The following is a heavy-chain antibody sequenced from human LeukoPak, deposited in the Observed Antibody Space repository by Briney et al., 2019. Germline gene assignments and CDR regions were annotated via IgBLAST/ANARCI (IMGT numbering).Heavy chain of an antibody. V-gene: IGHV4-4*07. CDR3: ARSGYSYGADAVDI. Sequence: SETLSLTCTVSGGSITSYYWSWIRQPAGKGLEWIGRIYTTGSTTYNPSLKSRVTMSVDTSKKQFSLKLSSVTAADTAVYYCARSGYSYGADAVDIWGQGTMVTVSS. D-gene: IGHD5-18*01. J-gene: IGHJ3*02. CDR1: GGSITSYY. CDR2: IYTTGST.